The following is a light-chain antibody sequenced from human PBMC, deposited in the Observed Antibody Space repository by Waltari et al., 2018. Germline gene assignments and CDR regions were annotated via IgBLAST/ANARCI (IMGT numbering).Light chain of an antibody. CDR1: EDVSIN. J-gene: IGKJ4*01. Sequence: ETVLTQSPATLSLSPGERATLPCRASEDVSINLAWYQQKPGQAPRLLIYDASNSATGIPTRFSGSGSGTDFTLTITSLEPEDFALYYCQQRRNWPPLTFGGGTKVE. V-gene: IGKV3-11*01. CDR3: QQRRNWPPLT. CDR2: DAS.